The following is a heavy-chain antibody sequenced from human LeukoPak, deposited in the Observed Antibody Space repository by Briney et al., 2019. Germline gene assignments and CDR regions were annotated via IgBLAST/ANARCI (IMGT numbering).Heavy chain of an antibody. V-gene: IGHV3-23*01. CDR1: GFTFSDYT. CDR2: ISGSGGYT. CDR3: ARGVQLTGDDY. Sequence: GGSLRLSCAASGFTFSDYTMSWVRQAPGKGLEWVSTISGSGGYTYYADSVKGRFTISRDNSKNTVYLQMNSLRAEDTALYYCARGVQLTGDDYWGQGTLVTVSS. J-gene: IGHJ4*02. D-gene: IGHD3-16*01.